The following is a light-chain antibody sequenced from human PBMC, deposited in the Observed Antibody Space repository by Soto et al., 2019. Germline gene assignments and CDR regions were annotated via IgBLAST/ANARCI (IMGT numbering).Light chain of an antibody. J-gene: IGLJ2*01. CDR2: DVS. CDR1: SGDIGTYNT. V-gene: IGLV2-14*03. Sequence: QPVLTQPASVSGSPGQSITISCTGTSGDIGTYNTVSWYQHHPGKAPKLLIFDVSYRPSGVSDRFSGSKSGNTASLTISGLQAEDDAHYYCTSFTGRATLVVFGGGTQLTVL. CDR3: TSFTGRATLVV.